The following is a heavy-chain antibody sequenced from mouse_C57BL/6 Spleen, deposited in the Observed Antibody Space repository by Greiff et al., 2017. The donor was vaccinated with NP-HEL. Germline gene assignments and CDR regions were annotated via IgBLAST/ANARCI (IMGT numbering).Heavy chain of an antibody. D-gene: IGHD3-2*02. CDR1: GYTFTSYG. J-gene: IGHJ4*01. Sequence: QVQLQQSGAELARPGASVKLSCKASGYTFTSYGISWVKQRTGQGLEWIGEIYPRSGNPYYNEKFKGKATLTADKSSSTGYRELRSLTSEDSAVYFCAREEGTDSSGYSYAMDYWGQGTSVTVSS. CDR2: IYPRSGNP. V-gene: IGHV1-81*01. CDR3: AREEGTDSSGYSYAMDY.